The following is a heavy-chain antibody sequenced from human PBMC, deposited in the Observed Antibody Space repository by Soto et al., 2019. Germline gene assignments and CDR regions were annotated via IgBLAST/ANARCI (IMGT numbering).Heavy chain of an antibody. CDR1: GFSLSTSGVS. Sequence: PTLVNPTQTLTLTCTFSGFSLSTSGVSVGWIRQPPGKALEWLAFIYWNDDKSYSPSLKSRLTVTKDNSKEQVVLTMTNMDPADTATYYCAHRVGSRGSSDYWGQGTLVTVSS. V-gene: IGHV2-5*01. CDR2: IYWNDDK. CDR3: AHRVGSRGSSDY. J-gene: IGHJ4*02. D-gene: IGHD6-25*01.